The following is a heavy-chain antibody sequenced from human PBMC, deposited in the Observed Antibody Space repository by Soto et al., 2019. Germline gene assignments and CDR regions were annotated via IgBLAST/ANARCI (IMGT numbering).Heavy chain of an antibody. V-gene: IGHV3-23*01. J-gene: IGHJ4*02. CDR2: ISGSGGST. CDR3: AKEGVLDSSGWYSDY. Sequence: GSLRLSCAASGFTFSSYAMSWVRQAPGKGLEWVSAISGSGGSTYYADSVKGRFTISRDNSKNTLFLQMNSLRAEDSAVYYCAKEGVLDSSGWYSDYWGQGALVTVSS. CDR1: GFTFSSYA. D-gene: IGHD6-19*01.